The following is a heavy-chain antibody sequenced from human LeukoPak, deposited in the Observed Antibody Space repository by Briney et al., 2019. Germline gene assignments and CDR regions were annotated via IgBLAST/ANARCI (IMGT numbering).Heavy chain of an antibody. CDR3: ARDAGSAWISWFDS. Sequence: GSLRLSCAASGFTFSSYAMSWVRQAPGKGLEWVSAISGSGGSTYYADSVKGRFTISRDNSKGTVNLQMNSLTSEDTAVYYCARDAGSAWISWFDSWGQGSLVAVSS. CDR2: ISGSGGST. V-gene: IGHV3-23*01. J-gene: IGHJ5*01. CDR1: GFTFSSYA. D-gene: IGHD6-19*01.